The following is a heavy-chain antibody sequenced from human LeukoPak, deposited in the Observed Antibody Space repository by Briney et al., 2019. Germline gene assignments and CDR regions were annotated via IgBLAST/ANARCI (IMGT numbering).Heavy chain of an antibody. CDR3: ARAIPYEYQLLSSGYYYYYMDV. D-gene: IGHD2-2*01. J-gene: IGHJ6*03. CDR2: ISSSGSTI. Sequence: GGSLRLSCAASGFTFSDYYMSWIRQAPGKGLEWVSYISSSGSTIYYADFVKGRFTISRDNAKNSLYLQMNSLRAEDTAVYYCARAIPYEYQLLSSGYYYYYMDVWGKGTTVTVSS. CDR1: GFTFSDYY. V-gene: IGHV3-11*04.